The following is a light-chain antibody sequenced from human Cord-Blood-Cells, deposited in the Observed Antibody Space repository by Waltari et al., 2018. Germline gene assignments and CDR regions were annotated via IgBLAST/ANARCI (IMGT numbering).Light chain of an antibody. J-gene: IGLJ2*01. CDR1: SSDVGGYNY. Sequence: QSALTQPRSVSGSPGQSVTTSCTGTSSDVGGYNYVSWYQQHPGKAPQLMIYDVSKRPSGVPDRFSGSKSGNTASLTISGLQAEDEADYYCCSYAGSYTLFGGGTKLTVL. CDR2: DVS. CDR3: CSYAGSYTL. V-gene: IGLV2-11*01.